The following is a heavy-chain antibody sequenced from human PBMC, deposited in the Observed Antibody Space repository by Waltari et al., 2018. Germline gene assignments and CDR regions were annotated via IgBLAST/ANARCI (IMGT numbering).Heavy chain of an antibody. D-gene: IGHD6-19*01. CDR1: GGTFSSYA. J-gene: IGHJ6*02. CDR3: AGGEVAASYYYGMDV. V-gene: IGHV1-69*01. Sequence: QVQLVQPGAAVKKPGSSVTVSCKASGGTFSSYAISWVRQAPGQGLEWMGGIIPIFGTANYAQKFQGRVTITADESTSTAYMELSSLRSEDTAVYYCAGGEVAASYYYGMDVWGQGTTVTVSS. CDR2: IIPIFGTA.